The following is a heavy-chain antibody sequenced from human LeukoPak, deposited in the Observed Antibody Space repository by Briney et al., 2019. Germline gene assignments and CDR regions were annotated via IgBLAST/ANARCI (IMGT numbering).Heavy chain of an antibody. CDR3: VRDGGIAAAGQPFDY. V-gene: IGHV3-64D*09. CDR2: ISSNGGST. Sequence: HSGGSLRLSCSASGFTFSSYAMHWVRHAPGKGLEDVSAISSNGGSTYYADSVKGRFTISRDNSKNTLYLQMSSLRAEDTAVYYCVRDGGIAAAGQPFDYWGQGTLVTVSS. J-gene: IGHJ4*02. D-gene: IGHD6-13*01. CDR1: GFTFSSYA.